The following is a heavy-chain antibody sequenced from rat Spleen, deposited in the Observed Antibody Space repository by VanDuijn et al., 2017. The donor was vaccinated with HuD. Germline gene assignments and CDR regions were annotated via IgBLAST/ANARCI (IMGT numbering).Heavy chain of an antibody. D-gene: IGHD2-2*01. CDR1: GFTFSDYY. J-gene: IGHJ1*01. Sequence: EVQLVESDGGLVQPGRSLKLSCAASGFTFSDYYMAWVRQAPTKGLEWVATISYDGGRNFYRDSVKGRFTISRNNAKRTLFLQMDSLRSDDTATYYCTRAGFLRDWYFDFWGPRTMVTVSS. CDR2: ISYDGGRN. CDR3: TRAGFLRDWYFDF. V-gene: IGHV5-20*01.